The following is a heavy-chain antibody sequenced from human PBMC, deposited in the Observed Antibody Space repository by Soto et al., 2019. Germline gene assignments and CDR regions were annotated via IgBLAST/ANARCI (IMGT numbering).Heavy chain of an antibody. J-gene: IGHJ3*02. CDR3: TTARTGTTDAFDI. CDR2: IKSKTDGGTT. D-gene: IGHD1-1*01. CDR1: GFTFSNAW. V-gene: IGHV3-15*01. Sequence: GGSLRLSCAASGFTFSNAWMSWVRQAPGKGLEWVGRIKSKTDGGTTDYAAPVKGRFTISRDDSKNTLYLQMNSLKTEDTAVYYCTTARTGTTDAFDIWGQGTMVPVSS.